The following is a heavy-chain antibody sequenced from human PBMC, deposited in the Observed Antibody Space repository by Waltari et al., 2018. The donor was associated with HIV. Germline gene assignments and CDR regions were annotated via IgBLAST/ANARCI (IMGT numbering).Heavy chain of an antibody. V-gene: IGHV4-30-4*08. Sequence: QVQLQESGPGLVKPSQTLSLTCTVSGGSISSGDYYWSWIRPPPGKGLEWIGYIYYSGSTYSNPSLKSRVTISVDRSKNQFSLKLSSVTAADTAVYYCAREDRTTSAKNWFDPWGQGTLVTVSS. CDR1: GGSISSGDYY. CDR3: AREDRTTSAKNWFDP. J-gene: IGHJ5*02. CDR2: IYYSGST. D-gene: IGHD1-7*01.